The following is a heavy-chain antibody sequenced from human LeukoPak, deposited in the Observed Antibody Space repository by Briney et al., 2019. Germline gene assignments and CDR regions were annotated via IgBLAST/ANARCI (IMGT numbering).Heavy chain of an antibody. J-gene: IGHJ4*02. Sequence: GGSLRLSCAASGFTFSSYSMNWVRQAPGKGLKWVSYISSSSSTIYYADSVKGRFTISRDNAKNSLYLQMNSLRAEDTAVYYCARVQDIVVVPAALDYWGQGTLVTVSS. V-gene: IGHV3-48*01. CDR3: ARVQDIVVVPAALDY. CDR1: GFTFSSYS. D-gene: IGHD2-2*01. CDR2: ISSSSSTI.